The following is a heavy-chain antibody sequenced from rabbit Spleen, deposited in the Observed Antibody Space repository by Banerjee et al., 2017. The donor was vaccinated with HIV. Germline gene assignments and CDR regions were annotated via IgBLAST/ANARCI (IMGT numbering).Heavy chain of an antibody. Sequence: LEESGGGLVQPEGSLALTCKASGFSFSSSDYICWVRQAPGKGPEWIACIVVGDGSTYYASWVNGRFTISRSTSLATVTLQVTSLTAADTATYFCARDTSSSFSSYGMDLWGPGTLVTVS. CDR2: IVVGDGST. D-gene: IGHD1-1*01. CDR3: ARDTSSSFSSYGMDL. V-gene: IGHV1S47*01. CDR1: GFSFSSSD. J-gene: IGHJ6*01.